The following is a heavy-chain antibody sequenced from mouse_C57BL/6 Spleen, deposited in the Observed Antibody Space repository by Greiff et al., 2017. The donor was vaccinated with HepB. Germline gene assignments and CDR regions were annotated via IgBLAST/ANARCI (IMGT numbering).Heavy chain of an antibody. CDR2: IYPGDGDT. CDR3: ARLYYEYEDAMDY. J-gene: IGHJ4*01. CDR1: GYAFSSYW. D-gene: IGHD2-4*01. V-gene: IGHV1-80*01. Sequence: VQLQQSGAELVKPGASVKISCKASGYAFSSYWMNWVKQRPGKGLEWIGQIYPGDGDTNYNGKFKGKATLTADKSSSTAYMQLSSLTSEDSAVYFCARLYYEYEDAMDYWGQGTSVTVSS.